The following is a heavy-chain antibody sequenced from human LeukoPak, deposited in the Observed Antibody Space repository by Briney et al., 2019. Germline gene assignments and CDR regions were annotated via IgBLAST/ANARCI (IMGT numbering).Heavy chain of an antibody. CDR3: ARGLRYYDSSHSYYFDY. D-gene: IGHD3-22*01. Sequence: GASVKVSCKASGYTFTGYYMHWVRQAPGQGLEWMGRINPNSGGTNYAQKFQGRVTMTRDTSISTAYMELSRLRSDDTAVYYCARGLRYYDSSHSYYFDYWGQGTLVTVSS. CDR1: GYTFTGYY. J-gene: IGHJ4*02. V-gene: IGHV1-2*06. CDR2: INPNSGGT.